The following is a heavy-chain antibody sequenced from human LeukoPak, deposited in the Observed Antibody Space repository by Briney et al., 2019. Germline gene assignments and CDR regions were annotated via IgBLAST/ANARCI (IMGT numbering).Heavy chain of an antibody. V-gene: IGHV5-51*01. CDR3: ARPHGDSNNFDH. Sequence: GESLKISCKSSGYSFTSYWIGWVRQMPGKGLEWMGIINPGDSDTRYSPSFQGQVTMSADKSTSTAYPQWSSLKASDTAMYYCARPHGDSNNFDHWGQGTLVTVSS. CDR1: GYSFTSYW. D-gene: IGHD4-17*01. J-gene: IGHJ4*02. CDR2: INPGDSDT.